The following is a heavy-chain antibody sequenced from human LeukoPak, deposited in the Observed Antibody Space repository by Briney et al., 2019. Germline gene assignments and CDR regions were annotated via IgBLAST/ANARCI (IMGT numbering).Heavy chain of an antibody. D-gene: IGHD5-12*01. V-gene: IGHV3-15*01. J-gene: IGHJ4*02. CDR1: GFTFSNAW. CDR3: ARSYGWLPGGM. Sequence: PGGSLRLSCAASGFTFSNAWMSWVRQAPGKGLEWVGRIKTKTTGGTTDYAAPVKGRFTISRDDSQNTLYLQMNSLQTEDTAVYYCARSYGWLPGGMWGQGTLVTVSS. CDR2: IKTKTTGGTT.